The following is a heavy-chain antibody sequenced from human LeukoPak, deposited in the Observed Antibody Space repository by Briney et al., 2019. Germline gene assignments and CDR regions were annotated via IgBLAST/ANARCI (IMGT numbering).Heavy chain of an antibody. J-gene: IGHJ4*02. CDR1: GYTLTGNS. CDR3: ARKVVGATHPLDY. V-gene: IGHV1-2*02. CDR2: INGKSGDT. Sequence: GASVKVSCKASGYTLTGNSMHWVRPAPGQGLEWVGWINGKSGDTKYAKKFQGRVTMTRDSSTSTVYMELNSLKSDDTALYYCARKVVGATHPLDYWGQGTLVTVSS. D-gene: IGHD1-26*01.